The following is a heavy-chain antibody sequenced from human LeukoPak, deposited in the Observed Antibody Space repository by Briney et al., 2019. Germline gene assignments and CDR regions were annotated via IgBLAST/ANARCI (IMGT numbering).Heavy chain of an antibody. CDR3: ARLRGGRTNWGSYYFDY. D-gene: IGHD7-27*01. CDR2: VYHSGST. Sequence: PSQTLSLTCTVSGGSISSGGYYWSWIRQPPGKGLEWIGYVYHSGSTYYNPSLKSRVTISVDRSKNQFSLKLSSVTAADTAVYYCARLRGGRTNWGSYYFDYWGQGTLVTVSS. CDR1: GGSISSGGYY. V-gene: IGHV4-30-2*01. J-gene: IGHJ4*02.